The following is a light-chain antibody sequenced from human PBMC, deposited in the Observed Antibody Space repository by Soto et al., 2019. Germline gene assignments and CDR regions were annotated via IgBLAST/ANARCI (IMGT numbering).Light chain of an antibody. CDR1: QSVTTN. J-gene: IGKJ1*01. Sequence: IVMTQSPATLSVSPGERATLSCRASQSVTTNLAWYQQKPGQAPRLLIFGASTRATGIPARFSGSGYGTDFTLTISRLEPEDFAVYYCQQYGSPPQTFGQGTKVDIK. CDR2: GAS. CDR3: QQYGSPPQT. V-gene: IGKV3-15*01.